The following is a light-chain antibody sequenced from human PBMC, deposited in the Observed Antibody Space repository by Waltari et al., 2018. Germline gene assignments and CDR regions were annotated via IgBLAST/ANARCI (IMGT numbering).Light chain of an antibody. CDR1: QSISSY. J-gene: IGKJ3*01. CDR3: QQRSKSFT. Sequence: EIVLKQSPATLSLSPGERATLSCRASQSISSYLAWYQQKPGQAPRLLIYDASTRATGIPARFSGSGSVTDFTLTISSLEPEDFAIYYCQQRSKSFTFGPGTKVDMK. V-gene: IGKV3-11*01. CDR2: DAS.